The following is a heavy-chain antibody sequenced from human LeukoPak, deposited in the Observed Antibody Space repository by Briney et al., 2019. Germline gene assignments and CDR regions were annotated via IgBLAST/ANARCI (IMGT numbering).Heavy chain of an antibody. CDR2: ISGSGGST. V-gene: IGHV3-23*01. CDR1: GFTFSSYA. D-gene: IGHD1-26*01. J-gene: IGHJ4*02. CDR3: ARKSPLQEWELPFLDY. Sequence: SGGSLRLSCAASGFTFSSYAMSWVRQAPGKGLEWVSAISGSGGSTYYADSVKGRFTISRDNSKNTLYLQMNSLRAEDTAVYYCARKSPLQEWELPFLDYWGQGTLVTVSS.